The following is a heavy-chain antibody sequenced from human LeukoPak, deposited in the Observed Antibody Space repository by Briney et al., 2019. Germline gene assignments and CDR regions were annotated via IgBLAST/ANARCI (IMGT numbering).Heavy chain of an antibody. CDR3: ARGYQPLLYGLVDY. CDR2: IIPIFGTA. V-gene: IGHV1-69*13. D-gene: IGHD2-2*02. J-gene: IGHJ4*02. CDR1: GGTFSSYA. Sequence: SVKVSCKASGGTFSSYAISWVRQAPGQGLEWMGGIIPIFGTANYAQKFQGRVTITADESTSTAYMELSSLRSEDTAVYYCARGYQPLLYGLVDYWGQGTLVTVSS.